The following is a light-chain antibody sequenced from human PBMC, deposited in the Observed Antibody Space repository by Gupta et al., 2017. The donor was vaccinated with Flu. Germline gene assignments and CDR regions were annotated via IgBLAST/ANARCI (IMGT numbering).Light chain of an antibody. J-gene: IGLJ3*02. CDR2: KDS. V-gene: IGLV3-25*02. CDR3: QSADSSGTYPNWV. Sequence: SYDLTQPPSVSVSPGQTARITCSGDALPKQYAYWYQQKPGQAPVLVIYKDSERPSGIPERFSGSSSGTTVTLTISGVQAEDEADYYCQSADSSGTYPNWVFGGGTKLTVL. CDR1: ALPKQY.